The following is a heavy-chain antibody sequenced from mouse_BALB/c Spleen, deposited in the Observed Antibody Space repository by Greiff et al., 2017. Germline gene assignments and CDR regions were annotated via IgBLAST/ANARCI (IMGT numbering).Heavy chain of an antibody. V-gene: IGHV14-1*02. J-gene: IGHJ3*01. CDR3: ARPTMITPFAY. CDR1: GFNIKDYY. Sequence: EVKLVESGAELVRPGALVKLSCKASGFNIKDYYMHWVKQRPEQGLEWIGWIDPENGNTIYDPKFQGKASITADTSSNTAYLQLSSLTSEDTAVYYCARPTMITPFAYWGQGTLVTVSA. D-gene: IGHD2-4*01. CDR2: IDPENGNT.